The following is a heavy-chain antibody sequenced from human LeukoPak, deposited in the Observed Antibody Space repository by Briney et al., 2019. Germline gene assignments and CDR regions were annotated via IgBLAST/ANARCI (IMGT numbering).Heavy chain of an antibody. CDR2: INPYNGNT. V-gene: IGHV1-18*01. J-gene: IGHJ6*02. Sequence: GSVKVSCKASGYTFTSYGISWVRQAPGQGLEWMGWINPYNGNTNYAQKLQGRVTMTTDASTSTAYMELRSLRSDDTAVYYCARSSTRSPDYYYYYGMDVWGQGTTVTVSS. CDR3: ARSSTRSPDYYYYYGMDV. CDR1: GYTFTSYG. D-gene: IGHD2-2*01.